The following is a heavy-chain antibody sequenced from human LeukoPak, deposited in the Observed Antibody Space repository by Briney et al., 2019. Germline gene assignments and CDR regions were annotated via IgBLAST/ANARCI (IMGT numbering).Heavy chain of an antibody. D-gene: IGHD3-16*01. CDR2: IYYSGST. CDR3: ARLRVYGPIDY. CDR1: GFTFSSYA. V-gene: IGHV4-39*01. J-gene: IGHJ4*02. Sequence: GSLRLSCAASGFTFSSYAMSWVRQPPGKGLEWIGSIYYSGSTYYNPSLKSRVTISVDTSKNQFSLKLSSVTAADTAVYYCARLRVYGPIDYWGQGTLVTVSS.